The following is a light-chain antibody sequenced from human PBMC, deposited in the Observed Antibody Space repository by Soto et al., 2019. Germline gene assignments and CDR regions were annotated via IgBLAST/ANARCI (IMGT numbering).Light chain of an antibody. V-gene: IGKV1-39*01. CDR3: QQSYSTPPGT. CDR2: AAS. J-gene: IGKJ1*01. Sequence: DIQMTQSPSSLSASVGDRVTITCRASQSISSYLNWYQQKPGKAPKLLIYAASSLQSRVPSRFSGSGSGTDFTLTISSLQPEDFATYYCQQSYSTPPGTFGQGTKVDI. CDR1: QSISSY.